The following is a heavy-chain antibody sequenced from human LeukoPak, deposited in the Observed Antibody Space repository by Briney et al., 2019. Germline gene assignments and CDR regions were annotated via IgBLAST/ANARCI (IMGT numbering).Heavy chain of an antibody. D-gene: IGHD2-21*02. CDR2: ISAYNGNR. CDR1: GFTLTNYG. CDR3: ARERSVVVTGIYYYYYMDV. Sequence: ASVKVSCKASGFTLTNYGISWVRQAPGQGFEWMGWISAYNGNRNYAQKFQGRVTMTTDTSTSTAYMELRSLRSDDTAVYYCARERSVVVTGIYYYYYMDVWGKGTTVTVSS. V-gene: IGHV1-18*01. J-gene: IGHJ6*03.